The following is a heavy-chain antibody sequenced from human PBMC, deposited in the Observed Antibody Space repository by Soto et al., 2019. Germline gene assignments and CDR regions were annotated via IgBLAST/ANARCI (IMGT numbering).Heavy chain of an antibody. Sequence: QVQLVQSGPEVKKPGASVKVSCKASGYSFTSHYMHWVRQAPGQGLEWMGVINPRGDSTSYTPKFQGRVTMTRDVSTTTVYMELSSLRSEDTAVYYCAKDLEISLISMAFDMWGQGTLVTVSS. J-gene: IGHJ3*02. CDR1: GYSFTSHY. CDR3: AKDLEISLISMAFDM. V-gene: IGHV1-46*01. CDR2: INPRGDST. D-gene: IGHD2-2*01.